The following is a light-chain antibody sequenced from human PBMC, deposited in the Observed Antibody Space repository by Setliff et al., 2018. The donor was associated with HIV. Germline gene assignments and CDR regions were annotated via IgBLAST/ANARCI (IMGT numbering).Light chain of an antibody. CDR3: QVWDSSSDHYV. Sequence: SYALTQPPSVSVAPGKTARITCGGNNIGSKSVHWYQQKPGQAPVLVIYYDSDRPSGIPERFSGSNSGNTATLTISRVEAGDEADYYCQVWDSSSDHYVFGTGTKGTVL. CDR1: NIGSKS. CDR2: YDS. J-gene: IGLJ1*01. V-gene: IGLV3-21*04.